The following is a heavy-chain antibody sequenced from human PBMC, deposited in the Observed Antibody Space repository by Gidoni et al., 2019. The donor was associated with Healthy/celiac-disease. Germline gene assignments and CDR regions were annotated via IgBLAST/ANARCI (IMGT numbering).Heavy chain of an antibody. CDR2: ISGSGGST. J-gene: IGHJ4*02. V-gene: IGHV3-23*01. CDR3: AKVVAGTGYYFDY. Sequence: EVQLLESGGGLVQTGGSVRLSIAASGFTFSSYAMSWVRQAPGKGLEWVAAISGSGGSTYYADSVKGRFTISRDNSKYTLYLQMNSLRAEDTAVYYCAKVVAGTGYYFDYWGQGTLVTVSS. CDR1: GFTFSSYA. D-gene: IGHD6-19*01.